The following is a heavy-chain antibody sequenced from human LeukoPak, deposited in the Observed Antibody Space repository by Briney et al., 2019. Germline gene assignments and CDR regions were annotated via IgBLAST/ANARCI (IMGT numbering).Heavy chain of an antibody. D-gene: IGHD3-22*01. Sequence: SETLSLTCTVSGGSISSGDYYWSWIRQPPGKGLEWIGYIYYSGSTYYNPSLKSRVTISVDTSKNQFSLKLSSVTAADTAVYYCARSFFGYYDSSGYFMDVWGKGTTVTVSS. J-gene: IGHJ6*03. V-gene: IGHV4-30-4*08. CDR1: GGSISSGDYY. CDR3: ARSFFGYYDSSGYFMDV. CDR2: IYYSGST.